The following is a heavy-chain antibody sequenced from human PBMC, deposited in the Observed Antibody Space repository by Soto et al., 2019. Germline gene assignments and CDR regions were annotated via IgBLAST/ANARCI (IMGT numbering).Heavy chain of an antibody. J-gene: IGHJ5*02. D-gene: IGHD2-2*03. CDR3: AKGRDGYGHSPGNCFDP. CDR2: ISNSGGTT. Sequence: EVQLLESGGSLEQPGGSLRLSCETSGFTFSSYGMSWVRQAPGKGLEWVATISNSGGTTYYADSVKGRFTISRDTSKNTLYRQMNGLRADATAVYYCAKGRDGYGHSPGNCFDPWGQGTLVTVSS. CDR1: GFTFSSYG. V-gene: IGHV3-23*01.